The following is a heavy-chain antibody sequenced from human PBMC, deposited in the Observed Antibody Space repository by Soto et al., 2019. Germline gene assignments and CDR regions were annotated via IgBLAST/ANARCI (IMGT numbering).Heavy chain of an antibody. CDR3: AKTHRATTVATRYWYFDL. CDR2: LSGGGGST. J-gene: IGHJ2*01. Sequence: GGSLRLSCAASGFTFGASAMAWVRQRPGNGLEWVSSLSGGGGSTYYNNSVRGRFTISRDNSNSTLFLQMNNLRAEDTAVYFCAKTHRATTVATRYWYFDLWGRGTLVTVSS. CDR1: GFTFGASA. V-gene: IGHV3-23*01. D-gene: IGHD4-17*01.